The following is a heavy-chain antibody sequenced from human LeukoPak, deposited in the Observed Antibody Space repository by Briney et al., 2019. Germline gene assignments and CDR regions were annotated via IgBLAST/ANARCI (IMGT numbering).Heavy chain of an antibody. D-gene: IGHD5-18*01. CDR3: ARVDTAMVIVDY. V-gene: IGHV4-59*01. CDR2: IYYPGNT. J-gene: IGHJ4*02. Sequence: VYIYYPGNTYYTPSLKRRVTISVETSKNQFSLNLSSVTAADTAVYYCARVDTAMVIVDYWGQGTLVTVSS.